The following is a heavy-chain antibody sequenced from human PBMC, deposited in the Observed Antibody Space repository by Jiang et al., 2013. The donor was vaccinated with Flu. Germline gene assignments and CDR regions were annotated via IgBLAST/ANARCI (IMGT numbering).Heavy chain of an antibody. CDR3: ARVYGSGDWDYYYGMDV. CDR1: GYTFTSYD. V-gene: IGHV1-8*01. CDR2: MNPNSGNT. Sequence: GAEVKKPGASVKVSCKASGYTFTSYDINWVRQATGQGLEWMGWMNPNSGNTGYAQKFQGRVTMTRNTSISTAYMELSSLRSEDTAVYYCARVYGSGDWDYYYGMDVWGQGTTVTVSS. J-gene: IGHJ6*02. D-gene: IGHD3-10*01.